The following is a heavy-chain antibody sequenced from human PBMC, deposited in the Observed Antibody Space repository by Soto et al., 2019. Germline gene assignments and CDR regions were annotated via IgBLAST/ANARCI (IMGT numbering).Heavy chain of an antibody. D-gene: IGHD2-2*01. Sequence: ASVKVSCNAYGYTFTDYYMHWVRQAPGQGLEWIACINCNGGSTNYAQKLQSRVTMTRVTSISTAYMELSSVRADDTALYYCAKDPNIVVVPAATGCMDVWGQGTTVTVSS. CDR3: AKDPNIVVVPAATGCMDV. CDR1: GYTFTDYY. CDR2: INCNGGST. J-gene: IGHJ6*02. V-gene: IGHV1-2*02.